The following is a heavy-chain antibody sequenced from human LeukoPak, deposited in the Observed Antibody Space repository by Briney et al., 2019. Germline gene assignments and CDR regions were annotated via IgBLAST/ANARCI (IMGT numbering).Heavy chain of an antibody. CDR3: AKKESRYCSSTSCLIGMDV. Sequence: GGSLRLSCAASGFTFINYAMSWVRQAPGKGLEWVSAISGSGGSTYYADSVKGRFTISRDNSKNTLYLQMNSLRAEDTAVYYCAKKESRYCSSTSCLIGMDVWGQGTTVTVSS. J-gene: IGHJ6*02. D-gene: IGHD2-2*01. V-gene: IGHV3-23*01. CDR1: GFTFINYA. CDR2: ISGSGGST.